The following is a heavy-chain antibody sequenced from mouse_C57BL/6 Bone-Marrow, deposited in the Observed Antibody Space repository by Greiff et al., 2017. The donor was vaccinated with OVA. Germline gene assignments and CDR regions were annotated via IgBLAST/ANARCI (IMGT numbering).Heavy chain of an antibody. Sequence: VQLQQSGAELVRPGTSVKVSCKASGYAFTNYLIEWVKQRPGQGLEWIGVINPGSGGTNYNEKFKGKATLTADKSSSTAYMQLSSLTSEDSAVYFCARFFYGHYYAMDYRGQGTSVTVSS. J-gene: IGHJ4*01. CDR1: GYAFTNYL. V-gene: IGHV1-54*01. D-gene: IGHD2-1*01. CDR3: ARFFYGHYYAMDY. CDR2: INPGSGGT.